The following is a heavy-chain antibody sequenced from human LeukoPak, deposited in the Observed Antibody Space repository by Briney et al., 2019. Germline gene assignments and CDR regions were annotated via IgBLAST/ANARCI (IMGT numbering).Heavy chain of an antibody. D-gene: IGHD6-6*01. J-gene: IGHJ4*02. CDR3: ASDSSSSAY. CDR2: IYHSGST. V-gene: IGHV4-39*07. CDR1: GGSISSSSYY. Sequence: SETLSLTCTVSGGSISSSSYYWGWIRQPPGKGLEWIGSIYHSGSTYYNPSLKSRVTISVDTSKNQFSLKLSSVTAADTAVYYCASDSSSSAYWGQGTLVTVSS.